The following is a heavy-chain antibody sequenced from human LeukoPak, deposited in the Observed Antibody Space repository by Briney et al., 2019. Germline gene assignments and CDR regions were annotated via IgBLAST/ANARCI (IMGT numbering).Heavy chain of an antibody. J-gene: IGHJ3*02. CDR3: ARGLDRTDWYDAVDI. V-gene: IGHV4-30-4*07. Sequence: SETLSLTYAVSGGSISRGVYSWSWVRQPPGKGLEWMGYIYYGGNTYYNPSLKSRLTISLDTSNNQFSLKLSSVTAADTAVYYCARGLDRTDWYDAVDIWGQGKMVPVPS. D-gene: IGHD3/OR15-3a*01. CDR1: GGSISRGVYS. CDR2: IYYGGNT.